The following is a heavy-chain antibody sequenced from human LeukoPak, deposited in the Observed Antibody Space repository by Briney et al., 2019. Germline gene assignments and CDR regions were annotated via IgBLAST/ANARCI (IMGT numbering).Heavy chain of an antibody. CDR1: GGTFSSYA. CDR3: AGRGTEASGSYYVDY. D-gene: IGHD3-10*01. J-gene: IGHJ4*02. V-gene: IGHV1-69*04. Sequence: SVKVSCKASGGTFSSYAISWVRQAPGQGLEWMGRIIPILGIANYAQKFQGRVTITADKSTSTAYMELSSLRSEDTAVYYCAGRGTEASGSYYVDYWGQGTLVTVSS. CDR2: IIPILGIA.